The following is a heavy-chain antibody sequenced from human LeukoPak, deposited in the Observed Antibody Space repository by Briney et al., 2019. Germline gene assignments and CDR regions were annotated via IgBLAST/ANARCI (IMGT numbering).Heavy chain of an antibody. Sequence: GGSLRLSCAASGFTFSSYSMNWVRQAPGKGLEWVSSISTSSIYIYYADSLKGRFTISRDNAKNSLFLQMNSLRVEDTAVYYCTKGGGVHSHSDWGQGTLVTVSS. CDR2: ISTSSIYI. V-gene: IGHV3-21*04. CDR1: GFTFSSYS. J-gene: IGHJ4*02. D-gene: IGHD2-15*01. CDR3: TKGGGVHSHSD.